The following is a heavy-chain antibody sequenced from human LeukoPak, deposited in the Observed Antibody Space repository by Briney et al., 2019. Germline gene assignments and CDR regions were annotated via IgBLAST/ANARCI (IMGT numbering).Heavy chain of an antibody. Sequence: GGSRRLSCAAAGFTFSHYGMHWVRQAPGKGREWVALILYDGTYTYYADYVKGRFTISRDDSDSTLYLQMNSLRAEDTALYYCARGGIDSSSWSFFDYWGQGSLVTVSS. D-gene: IGHD6-13*01. CDR2: ILYDGTYT. V-gene: IGHV3-30*02. J-gene: IGHJ4*02. CDR3: ARGGIDSSSWSFFDY. CDR1: GFTFSHYG.